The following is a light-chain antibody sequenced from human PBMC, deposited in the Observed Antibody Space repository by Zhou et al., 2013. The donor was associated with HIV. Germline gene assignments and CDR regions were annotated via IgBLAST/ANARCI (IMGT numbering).Light chain of an antibody. V-gene: IGKV1-27*01. CDR1: QDISNY. J-gene: IGKJ4*01. Sequence: DIQMTQSPSSLSASVGDRVTVTCRTSQDISNYLAWYQQEPGKVPKLLIYAASTLQSGVPSRFSGSGSGTDFTLTISSLQPEDVATYYCQQYNSAPATFGGGTKVEIK. CDR3: QQYNSAPAT. CDR2: AAS.